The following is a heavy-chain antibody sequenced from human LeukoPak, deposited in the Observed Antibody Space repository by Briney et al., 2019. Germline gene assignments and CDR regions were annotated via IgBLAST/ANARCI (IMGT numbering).Heavy chain of an antibody. D-gene: IGHD3-22*01. Sequence: NSSETLSLTCTVSGGSISSSTYYWGWIRQPPGKGLEWIGSITHSGSTYYNPSLKSRVTISVDTSKNQFSLKLISVTAADTAVYYCARDLDYYDSTWFDPWGQGTLVTVSS. CDR3: ARDLDYYDSTWFDP. V-gene: IGHV4-39*07. CDR2: ITHSGST. CDR1: GGSISSSTYY. J-gene: IGHJ5*02.